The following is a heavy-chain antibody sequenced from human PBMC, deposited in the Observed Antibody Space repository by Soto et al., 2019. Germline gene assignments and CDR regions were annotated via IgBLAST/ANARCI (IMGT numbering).Heavy chain of an antibody. CDR2: IYYSGST. CDR3: ATLTLGSNRLDY. V-gene: IGHV4-30-4*01. J-gene: IGHJ4*02. D-gene: IGHD3-10*01. CDR1: GGSISSGDYY. Sequence: QVQLQESGPGLVKPSQTLSLTCTVSGGSISSGDYYWSWIRQPPGKGLEWIGYIYYSGSTYYNPTLKSRVTISVDTSKNHFSLQLSSVTAADTAVYYCATLTLGSNRLDYWGQGTLVTVSS.